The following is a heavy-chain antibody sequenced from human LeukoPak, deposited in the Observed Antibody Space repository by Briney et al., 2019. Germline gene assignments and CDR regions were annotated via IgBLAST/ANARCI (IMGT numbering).Heavy chain of an antibody. CDR3: TKDFSSSWYSYYFDY. Sequence: GGSLRLSCAASGFTFSSYAMSWVRQAPGKGLEWVALISYDGSNKYYADSVKGRFTISRDNSRNTLYLQMNSLRAEDTAVYYCTKDFSSSWYSYYFDYWGQGTLVTVSS. CDR2: ISYDGSNK. D-gene: IGHD6-13*01. V-gene: IGHV3-30*18. CDR1: GFTFSSYA. J-gene: IGHJ4*02.